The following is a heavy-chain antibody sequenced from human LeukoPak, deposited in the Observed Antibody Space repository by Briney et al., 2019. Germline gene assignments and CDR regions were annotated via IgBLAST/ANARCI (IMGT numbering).Heavy chain of an antibody. CDR3: ARALYDSSGFDY. CDR1: GFTFSSYS. Sequence: GGSLRLSCAASGFTFSSYSMNWVRQAPGKGLEWVSSISSSSSYIYYADSVKGRFTVSRDNAKNSLYLQMNSLRAEDTAVYYCARALYDSSGFDYWGQGTLVTVSS. J-gene: IGHJ4*02. V-gene: IGHV3-21*01. D-gene: IGHD3-22*01. CDR2: ISSSSSYI.